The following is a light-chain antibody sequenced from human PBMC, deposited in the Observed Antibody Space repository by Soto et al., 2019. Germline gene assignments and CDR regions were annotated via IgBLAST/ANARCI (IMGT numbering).Light chain of an antibody. CDR2: GAS. CDR3: QHYIISVT. J-gene: IGKJ1*01. V-gene: IGKV3-20*01. Sequence: EIVLTQSPGSLSLSPGQRATLSCRASQSVDTTFFAWYQKKRGQAPRLLFYGASKRATGIPDRFSGSGSGTDFSLIISRLEPEDVAVYCCQHYIISVTFGQVTKVEIK. CDR1: QSVDTTF.